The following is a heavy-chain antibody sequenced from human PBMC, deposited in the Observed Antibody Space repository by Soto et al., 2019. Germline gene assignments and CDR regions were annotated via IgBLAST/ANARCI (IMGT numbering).Heavy chain of an antibody. CDR2: INPSGGST. J-gene: IGHJ4*02. CDR1: GYRVSSTL. CDR3: ARFPCINGECPYAALAY. V-gene: IGHV1-46*01. D-gene: IGHD2-8*01. Sequence: SSGYRVSSTLVDLLRKTPGQGLEWMGIINPSGGSTSYAQKFQGRVTMTRDTPTSTVYMELSSLRSEDTAVYYCARFPCINGECPYAALAYRGQGTQVTVSS.